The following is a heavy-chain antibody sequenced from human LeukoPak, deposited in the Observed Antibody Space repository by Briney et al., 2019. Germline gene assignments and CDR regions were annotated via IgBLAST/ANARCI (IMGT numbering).Heavy chain of an antibody. D-gene: IGHD5-18*01. V-gene: IGHV3-64*02. Sequence: GGSLRLSCVASGFTFYNYAMHWVRQAPGKGLEYVSAIGGNGDTSYYADSVKGRFTISRDNSKNTVYLQLGSLRTEDMAVYYCATRHEYSYPYWGQGTLVAVSS. J-gene: IGHJ4*02. CDR1: GFTFYNYA. CDR3: ATRHEYSYPY. CDR2: IGGNGDTS.